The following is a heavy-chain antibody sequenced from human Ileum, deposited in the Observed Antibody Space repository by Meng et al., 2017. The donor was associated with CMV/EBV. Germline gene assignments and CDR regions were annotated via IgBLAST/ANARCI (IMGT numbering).Heavy chain of an antibody. J-gene: IGHJ4*02. CDR1: GGAISDYY. V-gene: IGHV4-4*07. D-gene: IGHD3-10*01. CDR2: LRTSGTI. CDR3: GRAGARGVPVDI. Sequence: QMQLPESGPVMVKPSETLALTCSVSGGAISDYYWTWIRKSDGKGLQWLGRLRTSGTIDHNPSFKSRVTLSKDTSKNQFSLKLTSVTAADTAVYYCGRAGARGVPVDIWGQGTLVTVSS.